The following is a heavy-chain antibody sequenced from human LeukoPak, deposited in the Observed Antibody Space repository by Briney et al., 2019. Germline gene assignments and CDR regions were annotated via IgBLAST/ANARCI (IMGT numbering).Heavy chain of an antibody. J-gene: IGHJ5*02. V-gene: IGHV1-69*04. Sequence: SVKVSCKASGGTLGSYGIGWVRQAPGQGLEWMGRIIPIVNRANSAQRFQGRVTITADTSTNTVYMELSSLRSDDTAVYYCARLRADAGSGHNWFDPWGQGTLVTVSS. CDR1: GGTLGSYG. D-gene: IGHD1-26*01. CDR2: IIPIVNRA. CDR3: ARLRADAGSGHNWFDP.